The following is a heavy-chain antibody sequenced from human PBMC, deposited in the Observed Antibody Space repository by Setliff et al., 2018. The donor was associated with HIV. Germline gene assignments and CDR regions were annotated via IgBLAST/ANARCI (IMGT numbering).Heavy chain of an antibody. CDR1: GGSISSSTYY. CDR3: ARGEYYFDY. Sequence: SETLSLTCTVPGGSISSSTYYWGWVRQPPGKGLEWIGTIYHSGSTYNNPSLKSRVTISVDTSKNQFSLRLTSVTAADTAVYYCARGEYYFDYWGQGTLVTVS. V-gene: IGHV4-39*07. J-gene: IGHJ4*02. CDR2: IYHSGST.